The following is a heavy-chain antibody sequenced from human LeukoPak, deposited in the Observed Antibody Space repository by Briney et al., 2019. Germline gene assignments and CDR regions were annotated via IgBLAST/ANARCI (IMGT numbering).Heavy chain of an antibody. J-gene: IGHJ4*02. V-gene: IGHV3-7*01. Sequence: AGGSLRLSCAASGFTFSTYWMSWVRQAPGKGLEWVANIKQDGREKYYVDSVKGRFTISRDNAKNSLYLQMNSLRAEDTAMYYCAGDSAGIDYWGQGTLVTVSS. CDR3: AGDSAGIDY. CDR1: GFTFSTYW. CDR2: IKQDGREK. D-gene: IGHD6-13*01.